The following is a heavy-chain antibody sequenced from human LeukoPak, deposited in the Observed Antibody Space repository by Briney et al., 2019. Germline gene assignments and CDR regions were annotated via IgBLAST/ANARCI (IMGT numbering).Heavy chain of an antibody. CDR2: IKKDGNEQ. V-gene: IGHV3-7*01. J-gene: IGHJ6*03. Sequence: GGSLRLFCAASGFPFSNFWMSWIRRASGKGLEGGADIKKDGNEQYYVASVRGRFTISRDKAKDSLYLQRNGLRAEDTAVYYCSRAQSLDYYYYYRDVWPKGTADTVS. CDR3: SRAQSLDYYYYYRDV. CDR1: GFPFSNFW.